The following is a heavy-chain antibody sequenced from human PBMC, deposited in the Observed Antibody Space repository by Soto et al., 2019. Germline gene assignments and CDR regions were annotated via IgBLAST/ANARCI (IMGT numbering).Heavy chain of an antibody. V-gene: IGHV1-69*01. CDR1: GGTFSSYA. Sequence: QVPLVQSGAEVKKPGSSVKDSCKASGGTFSSYAISWVRQAPGQGLEWMGVIIPIFGTANYAQKFQGRVTITADESTSTAFMKRSSLRSEDTAVDYCARMGYDCLSGFDYWGQGTLVTVSS. CDR2: IIPIFGTA. J-gene: IGHJ4*02. CDR3: ARMGYDCLSGFDY. D-gene: IGHD3-3*01.